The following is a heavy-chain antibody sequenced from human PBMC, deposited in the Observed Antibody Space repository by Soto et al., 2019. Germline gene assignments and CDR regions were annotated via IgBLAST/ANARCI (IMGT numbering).Heavy chain of an antibody. CDR1: GGSISSGGYY. Sequence: PSETLYLTCTVSGGSISSGGYYWSWIRQHPGKGLEWIGYIYYSGSTYYNPSLKSRVTISVDTSKNQFSLKLSSVTAADTAVYYCARVKRITMVRGGYYYFDSWGQGTLVTAPQ. D-gene: IGHD3-10*01. V-gene: IGHV4-31*03. J-gene: IGHJ4*02. CDR3: ARVKRITMVRGGYYYFDS. CDR2: IYYSGST.